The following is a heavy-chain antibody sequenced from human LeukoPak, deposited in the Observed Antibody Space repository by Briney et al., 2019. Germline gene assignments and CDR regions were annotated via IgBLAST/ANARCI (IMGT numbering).Heavy chain of an antibody. CDR1: GFTFSSYS. CDR2: ISSSSSTI. D-gene: IGHD2-15*01. CDR3: ACLQDIVVVVAARVSDY. J-gene: IGHJ4*02. V-gene: IGHV3-48*04. Sequence: GGSLRLSCAASGFTFSSYSMNWVRQAPGKGLEWVSYISSSSSTIYYADSVKGRFTISRDIAKNSLYLQMNSLRAEDTAVYYCACLQDIVVVVAARVSDYWGQGTLVTVSS.